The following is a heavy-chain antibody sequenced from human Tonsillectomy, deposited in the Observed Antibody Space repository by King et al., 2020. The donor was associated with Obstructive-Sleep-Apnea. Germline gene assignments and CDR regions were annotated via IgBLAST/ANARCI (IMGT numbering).Heavy chain of an antibody. CDR2: ISFDESDK. CDR3: AKDLDVWGSYRYDPQYYFDY. Sequence: QLVESGGGVVQPGRSLRLSCATSGFTFSSNGMHWVRQAPGKGLEWVAVISFDESDKYYADSVKGRFTISRDNSKNTLYLQMNSLRAEDTAVYYCAKDLDVWGSYRYDPQYYFDYWGQGPLVTVSS. CDR1: GFTFSSNG. J-gene: IGHJ4*02. D-gene: IGHD3-16*02. V-gene: IGHV3-33*06.